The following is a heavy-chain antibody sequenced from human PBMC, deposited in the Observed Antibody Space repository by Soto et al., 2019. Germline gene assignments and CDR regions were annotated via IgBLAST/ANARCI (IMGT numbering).Heavy chain of an antibody. CDR2: IYYSGST. CDR3: ARDLPAPVTTDGEN. D-gene: IGHD4-4*01. V-gene: IGHV4-31*03. CDR1: GGSISSGGYY. J-gene: IGHJ4*02. Sequence: SETLSLTCTVSGGSISSGGYYWSWIRQHPGKGLEWIGYIYYSGSTYYNPSLKSRVTISVDTSKNQFSLKLSSVTAADTAVYYCARDLPAPVTTDGENWGKGTLVTVSS.